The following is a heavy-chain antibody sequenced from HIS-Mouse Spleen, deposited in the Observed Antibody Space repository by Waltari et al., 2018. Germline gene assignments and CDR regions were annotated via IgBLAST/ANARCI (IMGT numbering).Heavy chain of an antibody. J-gene: IGHJ4*02. D-gene: IGHD6-6*01. CDR3: ARGLAARFDY. CDR1: GGSFSGYN. Sequence: QVQLQHLGAGLLKPSETLSHTCAVYGGSFSGYNWSWSRQPPGKGLEWIGEINHSGSTNYNPSLKSRVTISVDTSKNQFSLKLSSVTAADTAVYYCARGLAARFDYWGQGTLVTVSS. CDR2: INHSGST. V-gene: IGHV4-34*01.